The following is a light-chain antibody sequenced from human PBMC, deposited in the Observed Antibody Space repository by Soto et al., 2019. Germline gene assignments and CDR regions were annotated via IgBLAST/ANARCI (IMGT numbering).Light chain of an antibody. J-gene: IGLJ1*01. CDR1: SSNIGGNS. CDR2: DDI. CDR3: GSWDSSLSAYV. V-gene: IGLV1-51*01. Sequence: VLTQPPSVSAAPGQKVTISCSGSSSNIGGNSVSWYQQLPGTAPKLLIYDDIKRPSGIPDRFSGSKSGTSATLGITGFQTGDEADYYCGSWDSSLSAYVFGTGTKVTVL.